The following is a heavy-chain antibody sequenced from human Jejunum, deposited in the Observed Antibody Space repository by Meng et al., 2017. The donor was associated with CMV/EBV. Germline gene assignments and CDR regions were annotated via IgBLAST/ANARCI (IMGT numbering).Heavy chain of an antibody. Sequence: SEFTFDDNAMHGVRQAPGKGLEWVAVIPFDGNNEHYADSVKGRFTISRDNSKNTLYLQVNSLRLEDTGVYYCARGTGSGSWLIDSWGQGTLVTVSS. CDR1: EFTFDDNA. CDR3: ARGTGSGSWLIDS. J-gene: IGHJ4*02. CDR2: IPFDGNNE. D-gene: IGHD6-13*01. V-gene: IGHV3-30*03.